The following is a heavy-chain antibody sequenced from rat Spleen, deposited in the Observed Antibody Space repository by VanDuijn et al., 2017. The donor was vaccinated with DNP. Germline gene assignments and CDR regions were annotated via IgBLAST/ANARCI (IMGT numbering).Heavy chain of an antibody. D-gene: IGHD1-4*01. CDR3: ATAYPGLY. CDR1: GFTFSYYD. CDR2: ISPSGTST. J-gene: IGHJ2*01. Sequence: EVQLVESGGGLVQPGRSLKLSCAASGFTFSYYDMAWVRQAPTKGLEWVASISPSGTSTYYRDSVRGRFTISRDNAKSSLYLQMDSLTSEDTATYYCATAYPGLYWRQGVMVTVSS. V-gene: IGHV5-19*01.